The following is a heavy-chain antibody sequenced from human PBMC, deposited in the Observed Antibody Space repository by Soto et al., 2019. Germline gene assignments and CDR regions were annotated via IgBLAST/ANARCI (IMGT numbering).Heavy chain of an antibody. Sequence: SETLSLTCAVYGWSFSGYYWSWIRQPPGKGLEWIGEINHSGSTNYNPSLKSRVTISSETSNNNFSLMQISVPAADTTAYYCARGIYSGYDLDNWLDPWGQGTRV. D-gene: IGHD5-12*01. CDR1: GWSFSGYY. V-gene: IGHV4-34*01. J-gene: IGHJ5*02. CDR2: INHSGST. CDR3: ARGIYSGYDLDNWLDP.